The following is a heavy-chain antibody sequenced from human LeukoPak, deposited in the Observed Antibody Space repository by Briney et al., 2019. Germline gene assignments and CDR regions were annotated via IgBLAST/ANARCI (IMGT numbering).Heavy chain of an antibody. CDR2: ISSSGRTI. J-gene: IGHJ6*02. CDR3: AREEAVTTIATHYYYGMDV. Sequence: GGSLRFSCAASGFTFSSYEMNWVRQAPGKGLEWVSSISSSGRTIYYADSVKGRFTISRDNAKNSLYLQMNSLRAEDTAVYYCAREEAVTTIATHYYYGMDVWGQGTTVTVSS. D-gene: IGHD4-11*01. V-gene: IGHV3-48*03. CDR1: GFTFSSYE.